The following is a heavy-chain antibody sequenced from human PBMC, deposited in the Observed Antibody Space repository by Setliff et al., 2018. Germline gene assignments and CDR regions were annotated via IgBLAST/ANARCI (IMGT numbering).Heavy chain of an antibody. J-gene: IGHJ6*02. D-gene: IGHD5-18*01. V-gene: IGHV1-46*01. CDR3: ARERAGGRGYTFGAIYYYYGMDV. CDR1: GYTFTSYY. CDR2: INPKNGGA. Sequence: ASVKVSCKASGYTFTSYYIHWVRQAPGQGLEWMGVINPKNGGATYPQNLQGRVTMTRDTSMSTVYMELSSLRFEDTAVYYCARERAGGRGYTFGAIYYYYGMDVWGQGTTVTVSS.